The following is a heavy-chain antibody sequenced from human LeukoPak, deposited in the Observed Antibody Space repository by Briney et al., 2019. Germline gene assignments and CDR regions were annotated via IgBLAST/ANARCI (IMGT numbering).Heavy chain of an antibody. Sequence: ASVKVACKAYGYTFTSDYRHGLPQARCHALEWMGIINPSGGSTSYAQKFQGRVTMTRDTSTSTVYMELGSLRSEDTAVYYCARLVGASDYWGQGTLVTVSS. CDR1: GYTFTSDY. CDR2: INPSGGST. D-gene: IGHD2-15*01. J-gene: IGHJ4*02. V-gene: IGHV1-46*01. CDR3: ARLVGASDY.